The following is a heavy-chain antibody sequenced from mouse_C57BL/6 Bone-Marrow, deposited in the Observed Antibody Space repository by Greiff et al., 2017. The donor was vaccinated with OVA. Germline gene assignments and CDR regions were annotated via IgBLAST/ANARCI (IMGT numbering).Heavy chain of an antibody. V-gene: IGHV14-3*01. D-gene: IGHD1-1*01. J-gene: IGHJ4*01. CDR2: IDPANDNT. Sequence: VQLQQSVAELVRPGASVKLSCTASGFTFTNTYMHWVKQRPEQGLEWIGRIDPANDNTKYAPKFQGKATMTADTSSNTAYLQLSSLSAEDTAVYCCARGNVGSSFYAMDYWGQGTAVTVSS. CDR1: GFTFTNTY. CDR3: ARGNVGSSFYAMDY.